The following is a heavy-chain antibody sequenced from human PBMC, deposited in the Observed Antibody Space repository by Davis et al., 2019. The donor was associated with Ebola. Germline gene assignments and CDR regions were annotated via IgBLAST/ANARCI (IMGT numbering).Heavy chain of an antibody. CDR3: AKGPIAAAGTHFDY. J-gene: IGHJ4*02. CDR1: GFTFSSYW. Sequence: PGGSLRLSCAGSGFTFSSYWMSWVRQAPGKGLEWVSAISGSGGSTYYADSVKGRFTISRDNSKNTLYLQMNSLRAEDTAVYYCAKGPIAAAGTHFDYWGQGTLVTVSS. D-gene: IGHD6-13*01. CDR2: ISGSGGST. V-gene: IGHV3-23*01.